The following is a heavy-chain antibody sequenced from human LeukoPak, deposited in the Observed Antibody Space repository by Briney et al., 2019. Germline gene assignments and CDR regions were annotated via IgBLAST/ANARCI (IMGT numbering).Heavy chain of an antibody. V-gene: IGHV4-30-4*01. CDR3: ARAKYSSSPFDY. Sequence: SETLSLTCTVSGGSISSGDYYWSWIRQPPEKGLEWIGYIYYSGSTYYNPSLKSRVTISVDTSKNQFSLKLSSVTAADTAVYYCARAKYSSSPFDYWGQGTLVTVSS. CDR1: GGSISSGDYY. J-gene: IGHJ4*02. CDR2: IYYSGST. D-gene: IGHD6-6*01.